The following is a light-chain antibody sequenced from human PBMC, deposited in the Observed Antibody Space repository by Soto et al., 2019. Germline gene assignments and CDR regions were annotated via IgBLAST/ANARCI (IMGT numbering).Light chain of an antibody. CDR1: SSDVGNSIY. V-gene: IGLV2-14*01. J-gene: IGLJ3*02. CDR3: SAYTTDSTWV. Sequence: QSVLTQPASVSGSPGQSITISCTGTSSDVGNSIYVSWYQQHPGKGPKLMIYEVSDRPSGVSNRFSGSKSGNTASLTISGLQAEDEADYYCSAYTTDSTWVFGGGTKVTVL. CDR2: EVS.